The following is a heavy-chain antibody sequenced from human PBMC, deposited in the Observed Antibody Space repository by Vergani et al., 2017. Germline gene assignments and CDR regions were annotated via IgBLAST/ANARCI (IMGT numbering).Heavy chain of an antibody. CDR2: TRYDGIVE. Sequence: QVQLVESGGGVVQPGRSLRLSCAASGFTFSSYAMHWVRQAPGKGLEWVAFTRYDGIVEYYGDSVRGRFTISRDNSKNMVYIQMNSLRPEDTAVYYCVKGKGTFENWGQGTLVTVSS. CDR1: GFTFSSYA. J-gene: IGHJ4*02. V-gene: IGHV3-30*02. CDR3: VKGKGTFEN. D-gene: IGHD1-7*01.